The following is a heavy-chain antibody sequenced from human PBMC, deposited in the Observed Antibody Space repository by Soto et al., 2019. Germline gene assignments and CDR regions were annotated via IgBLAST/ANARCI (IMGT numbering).Heavy chain of an antibody. J-gene: IGHJ5*02. CDR2: MNPNSGNT. V-gene: IGHV1-8*01. D-gene: IGHD5-18*01. CDR1: GYTFTSYD. Sequence: QVQLVQSGAEVKKPGASVKVSCKASGYTFTSYDINWVRQATGQGLEWMGWMNPNSGNTGYAPKFQGRVTMTRNTSISPAYMELGSLRSEDTAVYYCARGSGPYSYGNNWFDPWGQGTLVTVSS. CDR3: ARGSGPYSYGNNWFDP.